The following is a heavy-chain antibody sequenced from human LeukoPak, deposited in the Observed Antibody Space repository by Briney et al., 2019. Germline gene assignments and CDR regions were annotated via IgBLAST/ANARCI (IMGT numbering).Heavy chain of an antibody. CDR2: IYHSGST. CDR1: GGSISSSNW. J-gene: IGHJ6*03. CDR3: ARDQYVYSPDYYYYMDV. D-gene: IGHD5/OR15-5a*01. Sequence: PSGTLSLTCAVSGGSISSSNWWSWVRQPPGKGLEWIGEIYHSGSTNYNPSLKSRVTISVDTSKNQFSLKLSSVTAADTAVYHCARDQYVYSPDYYYYMDVWGKGTTVTISS. V-gene: IGHV4-4*02.